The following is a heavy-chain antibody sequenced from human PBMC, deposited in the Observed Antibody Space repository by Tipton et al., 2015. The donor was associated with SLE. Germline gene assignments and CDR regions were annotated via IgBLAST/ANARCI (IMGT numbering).Heavy chain of an antibody. D-gene: IGHD4-17*01. V-gene: IGHV1-58*02. Sequence: QLVQSGPEVKKPGTSVKFSCKASGFTFTTSAMQWVRQARGQRLEWIGWIVVGSATTNYAQKFKERVTITRDMSTTTAYMELSSLTSEDTAVYYCAASSTVTTGINYYAMDVWGQGTTVTVSS. CDR2: IVVGSATT. CDR1: GFTFTTSA. J-gene: IGHJ6*02. CDR3: AASSTVTTGINYYAMDV.